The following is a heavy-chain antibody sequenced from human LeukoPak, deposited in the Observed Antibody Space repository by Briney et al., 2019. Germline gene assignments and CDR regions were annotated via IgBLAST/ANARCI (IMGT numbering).Heavy chain of an antibody. Sequence: RASVTVSCKASGYTFTGYYIHWVRRAPGQGLEWMGWINPNSGATAYAQNLQGGVTMTRDMSIRTVYMELSSLRSDDTAMYYCAVVLMGVTTDYWGQGTLVTVSS. J-gene: IGHJ4*02. CDR1: GYTFTGYY. CDR2: INPNSGAT. V-gene: IGHV1-2*02. D-gene: IGHD1-26*01. CDR3: AVVLMGVTTDY.